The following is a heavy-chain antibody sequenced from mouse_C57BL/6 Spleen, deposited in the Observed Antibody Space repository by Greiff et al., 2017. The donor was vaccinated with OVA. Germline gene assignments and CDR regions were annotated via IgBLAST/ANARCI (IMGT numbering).Heavy chain of an antibody. V-gene: IGHV1-4*01. Sequence: QVQLQQSGAELARPGASVKMSCKASGYTFTSYTMHWVKQRPGQGLEWIGYINPSSGYTKYNQKFKDKATLTADKSSSTAYMQLSSLTSEDSAVYYCARNDGYPNYYAMDYWGQGTSVTVSS. D-gene: IGHD2-3*01. J-gene: IGHJ4*01. CDR1: GYTFTSYT. CDR3: ARNDGYPNYYAMDY. CDR2: INPSSGYT.